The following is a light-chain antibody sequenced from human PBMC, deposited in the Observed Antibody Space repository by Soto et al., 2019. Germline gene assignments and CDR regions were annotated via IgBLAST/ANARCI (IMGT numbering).Light chain of an antibody. CDR1: PGISRY. V-gene: IGKV1-9*01. J-gene: IGKJ4*01. CDR3: QQLNSYPLT. Sequence: DIPLTQSPSFLSASVGDRVTITCRASPGISRYLAWYQQKPGKAPKLLIYAASTLQSGVTSRFSGSGSGTEFTLTSSILQPEDFSTYDCQQLNSYPLTFGGGTKVEIK. CDR2: AAS.